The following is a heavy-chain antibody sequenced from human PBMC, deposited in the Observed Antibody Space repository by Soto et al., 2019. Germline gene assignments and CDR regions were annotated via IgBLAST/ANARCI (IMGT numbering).Heavy chain of an antibody. D-gene: IGHD3-16*01. J-gene: IGHJ4*02. CDR1: GFTFSNYD. V-gene: IGHV3-33*01. CDR3: ARDGDVNSGFGKDY. CDR2: IWYDRRNK. Sequence: GGSLRLSCAASGFTFSNYDMHWVNQAPGKGLVGVAFIWYDRRNKYYAESVKGRFTISRDNSKNTLYLQMNSLRAEDTAVYYCARDGDVNSGFGKDYWGQGT.